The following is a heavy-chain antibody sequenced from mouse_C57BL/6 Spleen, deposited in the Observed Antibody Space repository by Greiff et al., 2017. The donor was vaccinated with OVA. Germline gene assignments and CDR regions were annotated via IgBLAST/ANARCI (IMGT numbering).Heavy chain of an antibody. CDR2: IDPETGGT. Sequence: VQLQQSGAELVRPGASVTLSCKASGYTFTDYEMHWVKQTPVHGLEWIGAIDPETGGTAYNQKFKGKAILTANKSSSTSYMELRSLTSEDSAVYYCTKLAGFDVWGTGTTVTVSS. CDR3: TKLAGFDV. CDR1: GYTFTDYE. J-gene: IGHJ1*03. V-gene: IGHV1-15*01. D-gene: IGHD4-1*01.